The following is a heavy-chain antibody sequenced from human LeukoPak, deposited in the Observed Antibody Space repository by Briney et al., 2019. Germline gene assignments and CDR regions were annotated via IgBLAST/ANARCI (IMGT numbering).Heavy chain of an antibody. CDR1: GFTSSDYN. CDR3: ARGWCSNTGCSQRIRGGWFDP. D-gene: IGHD2-2*01. V-gene: IGHV3-13*01. J-gene: IGHJ5*02. CDR2: IGTAGNT. Sequence: GGSLRLSRAASGFTSSDYNMHSGRAGTGESLEWVSAIGTAGNTYYAGSVKGRFTISRENAKNSLFLQMNSLRAGDTAVYYCARGWCSNTGCSQRIRGGWFDPWGQGTLVTVSS.